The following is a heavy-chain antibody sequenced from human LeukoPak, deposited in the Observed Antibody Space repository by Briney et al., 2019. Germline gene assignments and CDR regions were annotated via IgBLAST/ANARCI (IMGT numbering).Heavy chain of an antibody. CDR3: AKSVVPASIIGCVDY. Sequence: GGSLRLSCSASGFTFSNYGMHWVRQAPGKGLEWVAGISYDGSNKYYADSVKGRFSISRDNSENTMYLQMNSLRVEDTAVYYCAKSVVPASIIGCVDYWGQGTLVTVPS. D-gene: IGHD2-2*02. CDR1: GFTFSNYG. CDR2: ISYDGSNK. V-gene: IGHV3-30*18. J-gene: IGHJ4*02.